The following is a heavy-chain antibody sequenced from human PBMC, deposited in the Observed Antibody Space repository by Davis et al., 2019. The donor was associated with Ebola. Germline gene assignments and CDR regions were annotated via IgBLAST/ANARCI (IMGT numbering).Heavy chain of an antibody. V-gene: IGHV1-46*01. CDR3: ARSGWVYYFDH. Sequence: ASVKVSCKASGGTFSSYAISWVRQAPGQGLEWMGIISPSGDTTRYAQKFQGRVTMTRDTSTSTVYMELSSLRSEDTAVYYCARSGWVYYFDHWGQGTLVSVSS. CDR1: GGTFSSYA. CDR2: ISPSGDTT. J-gene: IGHJ4*02. D-gene: IGHD6-19*01.